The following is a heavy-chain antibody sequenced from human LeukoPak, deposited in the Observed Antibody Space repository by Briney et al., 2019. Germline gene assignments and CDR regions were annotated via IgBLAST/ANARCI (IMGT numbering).Heavy chain of an antibody. CDR1: GYTFTGYY. J-gene: IGHJ4*02. CDR2: INPNSGGT. CDR3: ARAVLLGTDFDY. Sequence: GASVKVSCKTSGYTFTGYYMHWVRQAPGQGLQWMGWINPNSGGTNYAQKFQGRVTMTRDTSISTAYMELSSLRSDDTAVYYCARAVLLGTDFDYWGQGTLVTISS. D-gene: IGHD5-18*01. V-gene: IGHV1-2*02.